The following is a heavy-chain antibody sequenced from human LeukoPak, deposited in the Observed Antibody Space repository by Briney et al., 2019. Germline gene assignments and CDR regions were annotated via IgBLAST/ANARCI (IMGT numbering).Heavy chain of an antibody. CDR1: GGTFSNYA. V-gene: IGHV1-69*05. CDR3: ARGPTDYDFWSGYSKKYYYYMDV. Sequence: ASVKVSCKASGGTFSNYAISWVRQAPGQGLEWMGGIIPIFGTANYAQKLQDRVTLSTEESTSTAYMELSSLRSEDTAVYYCARGPTDYDFWSGYSKKYYYYMDVWGTGATVTVSS. D-gene: IGHD3-3*01. J-gene: IGHJ6*03. CDR2: IIPIFGTA.